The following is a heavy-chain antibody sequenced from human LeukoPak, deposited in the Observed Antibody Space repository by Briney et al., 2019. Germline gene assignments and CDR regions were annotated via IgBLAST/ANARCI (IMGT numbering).Heavy chain of an antibody. CDR2: INPNSGGT. D-gene: IGHD6-19*01. CDR3: ARDPGIAVTP. V-gene: IGHV1-2*02. CDR1: GYTFTGYY. Sequence: ASVEVSCKASGYTFTGYYMHWVRQAPGQGLEWMGWINPNSGGTNYAQKFQGRVTMTTDTSVSTALMELSRLTSDDTAVYYCARDPGIAVTPWGQGTLVTVSS. J-gene: IGHJ5*02.